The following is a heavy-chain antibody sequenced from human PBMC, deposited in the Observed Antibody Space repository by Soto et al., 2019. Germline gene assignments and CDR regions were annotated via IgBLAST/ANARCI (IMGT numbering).Heavy chain of an antibody. CDR3: ARLSGTASSPYGMDV. J-gene: IGHJ6*02. V-gene: IGHV5-51*01. Sequence: PGESLKISCKASGYSFTSYWIGWVRQMPGKGLEWMGIIHPGDSVTRYSPSFQGQVTISADKSISSAYLQWSSLRASDTAIYYCARLSGTASSPYGMDVWGQGTTVTVSS. CDR2: IHPGDSVT. D-gene: IGHD1-1*01. CDR1: GYSFTSYW.